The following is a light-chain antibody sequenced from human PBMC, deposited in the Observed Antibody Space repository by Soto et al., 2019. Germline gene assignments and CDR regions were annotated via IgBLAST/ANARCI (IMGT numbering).Light chain of an antibody. CDR1: SSDVGSYNF. V-gene: IGLV2-23*01. Sequence: QSALTQPASVSGSPGQSITISCTGTSSDVGSYNFVSWFQQHPGKVPKLIIYEGTERPSGVSNRFSASKSGNTASLTISGLQPEDEDAYYCCSYAGPSTIFGGGTKVTVL. CDR2: EGT. J-gene: IGLJ2*01. CDR3: CSYAGPSTI.